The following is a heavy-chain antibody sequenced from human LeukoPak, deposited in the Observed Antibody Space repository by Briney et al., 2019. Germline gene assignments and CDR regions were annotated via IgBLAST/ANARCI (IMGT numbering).Heavy chain of an antibody. D-gene: IGHD4-17*01. Sequence: PGGSLRLSCSASGFTFSNYGMHWVRQAPGKGLEWVSFIRSDGSNKYYADSVKGRFTISRDNSKNTLYLQMNSLRAEDTSLYYCAKDFSEGDYGTQDYWGQGTLVTVSS. CDR1: GFTFSNYG. CDR2: IRSDGSNK. J-gene: IGHJ4*02. CDR3: AKDFSEGDYGTQDY. V-gene: IGHV3-30*02.